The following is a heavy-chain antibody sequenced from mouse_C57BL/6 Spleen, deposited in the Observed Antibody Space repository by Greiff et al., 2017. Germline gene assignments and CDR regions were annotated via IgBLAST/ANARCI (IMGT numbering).Heavy chain of an antibody. V-gene: IGHV1-64*01. CDR2: IHPTSGST. Sequence: QVQLQQPGAELVKPGASVKLSCKASGYTFTSYWMHWVKQRPGQGLEWIGMIHPTSGSTNYNEKFKSKATLTVDKSSSTAYMQLSSLTSEDSAVYVYERSSHYYASSYAMDYWGQGTSVTVSS. J-gene: IGHJ4*01. D-gene: IGHD1-1*01. CDR1: GYTFTSYW. CDR3: ERSSHYYASSYAMDY.